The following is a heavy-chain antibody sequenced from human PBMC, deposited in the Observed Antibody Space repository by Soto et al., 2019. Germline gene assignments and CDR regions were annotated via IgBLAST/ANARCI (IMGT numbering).Heavy chain of an antibody. J-gene: IGHJ6*02. CDR3: ARQVAAAPRYYYYGMDV. CDR1: GYSFTSYG. V-gene: IGHV5-51*01. D-gene: IGHD6-13*01. CDR2: IYPGDSDT. Sequence: PVESLKISCKGSGYSFTSYGSGWVRQMPGKGLEWMGIIYPGDSDTRYSPSFQGQVTISADKSISTAYLQWSSLKASDTAMYYCARQVAAAPRYYYYGMDVWGQGTTVTVSS.